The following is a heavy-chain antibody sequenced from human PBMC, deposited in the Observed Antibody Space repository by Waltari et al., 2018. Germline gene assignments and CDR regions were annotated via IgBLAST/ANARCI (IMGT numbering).Heavy chain of an antibody. V-gene: IGHV3-9*01. CDR1: GFTFDDYA. CDR2: ISWNSGSI. J-gene: IGHJ4*01. CDR3: AREDIVSETQWRGNQYRGNSGYDL. Sequence: EVQLVESGGGLVQPGRSLRLSCAASGFTFDDYAMHWVRQAPGNGLEWVSGISWNSGSIGYADSVKGRFTISRDNAKNSLYLQMNSLRGEDSAMYYCAREDIVSETQWRGNQYRGNSGYDLWGQGTLVSVSS. D-gene: IGHD5-12*01.